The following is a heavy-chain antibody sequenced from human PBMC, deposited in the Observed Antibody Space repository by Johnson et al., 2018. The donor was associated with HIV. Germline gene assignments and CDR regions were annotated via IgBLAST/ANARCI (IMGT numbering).Heavy chain of an antibody. CDR1: GFTFSSYG. D-gene: IGHD3-22*01. CDR3: AREREDGPMIPVAFDI. V-gene: IGHV3-13*01. Sequence: EVQLVESGGGLVKPGGSLRLSCAASGFTFSSYGMHWVRQAPGKGLEWVSAIGAAGDTYYPGSVKGRFTISRENAKNSLYLQMNSLRAEDTALYYCAREREDGPMIPVAFDIWGQVTMVTVSS. J-gene: IGHJ3*02. CDR2: IGAAGDT.